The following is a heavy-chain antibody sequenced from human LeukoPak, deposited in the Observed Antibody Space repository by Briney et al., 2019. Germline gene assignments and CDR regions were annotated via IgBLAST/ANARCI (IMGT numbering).Heavy chain of an antibody. CDR1: GFTFSSYS. V-gene: IGHV3-7*01. Sequence: GGSLRLSCAASGFTFSSYSMSWVRQAPGKGLEWVANIKQDRSEKYYVDSVKGRFTISRDNAKNSLYLQMNSLRAEDTAVYYCARDNSGVYAIPGGRYYYYVDVWGKGTTVTVSS. D-gene: IGHD2-8*01. CDR2: IKQDRSEK. CDR3: ARDNSGVYAIPGGRYYYYVDV. J-gene: IGHJ6*03.